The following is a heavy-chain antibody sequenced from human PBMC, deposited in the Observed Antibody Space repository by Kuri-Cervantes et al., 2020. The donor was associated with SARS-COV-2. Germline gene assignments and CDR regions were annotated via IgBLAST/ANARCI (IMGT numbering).Heavy chain of an antibody. V-gene: IGHV3-74*01. Sequence: GESLKISCAASGFTFSSYWMHWVRQAPGKGLVWVSRIDSDGSDTRYADLVKGRFTISRDNAKNTLYLQMNSLRAEDTAVYYCARDNIVLKDYWGQGTLVTVSS. CDR3: ARDNIVLKDY. J-gene: IGHJ4*02. D-gene: IGHD2-8*02. CDR1: GFTFSSYW. CDR2: IDSDGSDT.